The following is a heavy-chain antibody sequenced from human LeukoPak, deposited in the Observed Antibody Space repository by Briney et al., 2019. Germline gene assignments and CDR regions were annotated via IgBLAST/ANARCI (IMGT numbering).Heavy chain of an antibody. CDR3: ARAHCSGGACPNWFDP. CDR2: INPSGGTT. Sequence: ASVKVSCKASGYTFTSYSMHWVRQAPGQGLEWMGIINPSGGTTGYAQKFQGRVTMTRDTSTSTVYMELSSLRSDDTAVYYCARAHCSGGACPNWFDPWGQGTLVTVSS. CDR1: GYTFTSYS. V-gene: IGHV1-46*01. J-gene: IGHJ5*02. D-gene: IGHD2-15*01.